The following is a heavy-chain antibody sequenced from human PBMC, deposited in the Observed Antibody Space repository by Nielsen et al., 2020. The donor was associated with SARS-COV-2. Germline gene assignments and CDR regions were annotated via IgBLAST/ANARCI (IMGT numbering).Heavy chain of an antibody. J-gene: IGHJ4*02. V-gene: IGHV3-33*05. CDR2: ISYDGSNK. D-gene: IGHD5-12*01. CDR3: AKGGGRLRRIDY. CDR1: GFTFSSYG. Sequence: GESLKISCAASGFTFSSYGMHWVRQAPGKGLEWVAVISYDGSNKYYADSVKGRFTISRDNSKNTLYLQMNSLRAEDTAVYYCAKGGGRLRRIDYWGQGTLVTVSS.